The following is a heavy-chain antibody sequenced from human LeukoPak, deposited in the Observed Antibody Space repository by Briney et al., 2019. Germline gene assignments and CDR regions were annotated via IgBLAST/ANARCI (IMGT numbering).Heavy chain of an antibody. CDR2: MRSSGSTI. CDR1: GFTFSSYG. V-gene: IGHV3-48*02. J-gene: IGHJ6*04. Sequence: PGGSLRLSCGASGFTFSSYGMSWVRQAPGKGLEWIASMRSSGSTIKYADSVKGRFTISRDNAKNSLFLQMSSLRDEDTAVYYCAELGITMIGGVWGKGTTVTISS. D-gene: IGHD3-10*02. CDR3: AELGITMIGGV.